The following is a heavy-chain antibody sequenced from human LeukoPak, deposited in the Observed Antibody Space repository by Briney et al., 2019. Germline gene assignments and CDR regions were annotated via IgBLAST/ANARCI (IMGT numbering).Heavy chain of an antibody. D-gene: IGHD3-16*01. CDR2: IYYSGST. V-gene: IGHV4-61*08. CDR3: ARGGDTADY. Sequence: PSETLSLTCTVSGYSIRSGDYWGWIRQPPGKGLEWIGYIYYSGSTNYNPSLKSRVTISVDTSKNQFSLKLSSVTAADTAVYYCARGGDTADYWGQGTLVTVSS. CDR1: GYSIRSGDY. J-gene: IGHJ4*02.